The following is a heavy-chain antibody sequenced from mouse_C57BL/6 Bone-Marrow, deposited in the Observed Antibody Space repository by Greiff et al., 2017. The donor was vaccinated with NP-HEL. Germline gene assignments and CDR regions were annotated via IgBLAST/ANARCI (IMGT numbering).Heavy chain of an antibody. D-gene: IGHD1-1*01. CDR1: GYTFTSYG. CDR2: IYPRSGNT. Sequence: VQGVESGAELARPGASVKLSCKASGYTFTSYGISWVKQRTGQGLEWIGEIYPRSGNTYYNEKFKGKATLTADKSSSTAYMELRSLTSEDSAVYFCARHGSSYQAWFAYWGQGTLVTVSA. V-gene: IGHV1-81*01. CDR3: ARHGSSYQAWFAY. J-gene: IGHJ3*01.